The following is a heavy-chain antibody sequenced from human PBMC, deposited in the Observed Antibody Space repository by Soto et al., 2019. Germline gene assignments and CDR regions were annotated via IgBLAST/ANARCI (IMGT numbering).Heavy chain of an antibody. CDR2: INPGYGNT. D-gene: IGHD3-22*01. CDR3: ARIVYDSSGYKRYFDY. V-gene: IGHV1-3*05. J-gene: IGHJ4*02. Sequence: QVQLVQSGPEEKSPGASVRVSCPASGYTFSTNAIHWWRQPPGKSLGWWGWINPGYGNTKYSQNLQGRLTITRDTSASTAYMELSSLRSEDTAVYYCARIVYDSSGYKRYFDYWGQGTLVTVSS. CDR1: GYTFSTNA.